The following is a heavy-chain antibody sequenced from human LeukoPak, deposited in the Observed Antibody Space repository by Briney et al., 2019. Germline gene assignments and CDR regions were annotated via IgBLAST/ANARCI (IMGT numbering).Heavy chain of an antibody. CDR2: INPSGGST. D-gene: IGHD3-10*01. CDR3: ARGRNTMVLEGP. CDR1: GYTFTSYY. J-gene: IGHJ5*02. V-gene: IGHV1-46*03. Sequence: ASVKVSCKASGYTFTSYYMHWVRQAPGQGLEWMGIINPSGGSTSYAQKFQGRVTMTRDTSTSTVYMELSSRRFEDTSVDFCARGRNTMVLEGPWGQGTLVAVSS.